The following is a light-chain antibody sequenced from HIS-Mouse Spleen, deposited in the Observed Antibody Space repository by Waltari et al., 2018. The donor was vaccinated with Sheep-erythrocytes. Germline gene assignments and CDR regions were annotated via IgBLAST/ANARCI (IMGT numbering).Light chain of an antibody. J-gene: IGKJ2*01. V-gene: IGKV3-11*01. CDR2: DAS. CDR3: QQRSNWYT. CDR1: QSVSSY. Sequence: EIVLTQSPATLSLSPGERATLSCRASQSVSSYLAWYQQKPGQAPRLLIYDASNRATGIPARFSGSGSGKDFTLTISGLETEDFAVYYCQQRSNWYTFGQGTKLEIK.